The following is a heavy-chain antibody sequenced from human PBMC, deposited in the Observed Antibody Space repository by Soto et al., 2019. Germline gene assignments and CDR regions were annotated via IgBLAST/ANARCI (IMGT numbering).Heavy chain of an antibody. CDR3: AKTPVLLLFGAWLDP. CDR2: ISADNGDT. Sequence: QIQLVQSGAEVRKPGASVKISCEASGYTFTNYGIGWVRQAPGEGLEWMGWISADNGDTNYAQKFQGRVTMTTDTSTSTAYMELRSLXSDDTAVYYCAKTPVLLLFGAWLDPWGQGTLVTVSS. CDR1: GYTFTNYG. D-gene: IGHD3-16*01. J-gene: IGHJ5*02. V-gene: IGHV1-18*01.